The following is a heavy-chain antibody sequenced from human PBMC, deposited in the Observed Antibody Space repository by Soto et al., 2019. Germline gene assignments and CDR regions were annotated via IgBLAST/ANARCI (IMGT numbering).Heavy chain of an antibody. CDR1: GFTFNNSG. Sequence: PGGSLRLSCRVSGFTFNNSGMHWVRQAPGKGLEWMAVISYDGSDKYYADFVKGRVIISRDNSKNTLNLEMNSLRAEDTATYYCVKDRVPGAYGHYYGMDVWGQGTTVIVSS. CDR2: ISYDGSDK. V-gene: IGHV3-30*18. D-gene: IGHD5-12*01. J-gene: IGHJ6*02. CDR3: VKDRVPGAYGHYYGMDV.